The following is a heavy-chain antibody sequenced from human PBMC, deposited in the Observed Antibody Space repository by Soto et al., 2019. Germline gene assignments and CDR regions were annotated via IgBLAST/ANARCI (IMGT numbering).Heavy chain of an antibody. Sequence: GGSLRLSCAASGFTFDDCAMHWVRQAPGKGLEWVSGISWNSGSIGYADSVKGRFTISRDNAKNSLYLQMNSLRAEDTALYYCAKDMFASTLRFLEWSERFYYMDVWGKGTTVTVSS. CDR3: AKDMFASTLRFLEWSERFYYMDV. D-gene: IGHD3-3*01. J-gene: IGHJ6*03. V-gene: IGHV3-9*01. CDR1: GFTFDDCA. CDR2: ISWNSGSI.